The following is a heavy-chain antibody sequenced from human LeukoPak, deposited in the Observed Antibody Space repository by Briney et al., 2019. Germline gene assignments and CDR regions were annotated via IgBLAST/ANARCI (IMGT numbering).Heavy chain of an antibody. CDR1: GFSVNVYN. CDR3: RKYDARSGPGGLDY. J-gene: IGHJ4*02. Sequence: PGGSLRLSCEVSGFSVNVYNILWVRQAPGKAPEWVSSDYIGIIYCKTNVQGRFSMSKNRSKDNVLHQMNIQITEVTAHDSCRKYDARSGPGGLDYWGQGTLVTVSS. D-gene: IGHD3-3*01. CDR2: DYIGII. V-gene: IGHV3-38-3*01.